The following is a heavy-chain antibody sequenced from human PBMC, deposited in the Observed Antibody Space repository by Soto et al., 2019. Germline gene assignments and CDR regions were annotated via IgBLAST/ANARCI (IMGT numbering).Heavy chain of an antibody. CDR3: ARGLPITGTDY. J-gene: IGHJ4*02. CDR1: GGSFSGYY. Sequence: SETLSLTCAVYGGSFSGYYWSWIRQPPGKGLEWIGEINHSGSTNYNPSLKSRVTISVDTSKNLFSLKLSSVTAADTAVYYCARGLPITGTDYWGQGTLVTVSS. D-gene: IGHD1-20*01. CDR2: INHSGST. V-gene: IGHV4-34*01.